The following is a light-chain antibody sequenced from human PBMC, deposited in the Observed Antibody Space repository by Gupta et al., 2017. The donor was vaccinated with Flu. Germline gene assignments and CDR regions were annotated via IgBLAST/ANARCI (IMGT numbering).Light chain of an antibody. CDR2: WAS. CDR1: QSVLYSSNNKNN. V-gene: IGKV4-1*01. Sequence: DIVMTQSPYSLAVSLGERATINCKSSQSVLYSSNNKNNLAWYQQKPGQPPKLLIYWASSREAGVPDRFSGSGSGTDFTLTISSLQAEDVAVYYCQQYHSPPLIFGGGTKVVIK. J-gene: IGKJ4*01. CDR3: QQYHSPPLI.